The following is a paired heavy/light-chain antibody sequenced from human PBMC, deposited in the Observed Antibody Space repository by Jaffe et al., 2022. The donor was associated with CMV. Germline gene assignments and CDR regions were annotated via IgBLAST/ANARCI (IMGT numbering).Light chain of an antibody. J-gene: IGKJ5*01. V-gene: IGKV1-39*01. CDR3: QQSYSTPPT. CDR2: AAS. Sequence: DIQMTQSPSSLSASVGDRVTITCRASQSISSYLNWYQQKPGKAPKLLIYAASSLQSGVPSRFSGSGSGTDFTLTISSLQPEDFATYYCQQSYSTPPTFGQGTRLEIK. CDR1: QSISSY.
Heavy chain of an antibody. V-gene: IGHV3-48*02. J-gene: IGHJ6*02. CDR3: AREDLWIVGALRGGGYYYGMDV. D-gene: IGHD1-26*01. Sequence: EVQLVESGGGLVQPGGSLRLSCAASGFTFSSYSMNWVRQAPGKGLEWVSYISSSSSTIYYADSVKGRFTISRDNAKNSLYLQMNSLRDEDTAVYYCAREDLWIVGALRGGGYYYGMDVWGQGTTVTVSS. CDR1: GFTFSSYS. CDR2: ISSSSSTI.